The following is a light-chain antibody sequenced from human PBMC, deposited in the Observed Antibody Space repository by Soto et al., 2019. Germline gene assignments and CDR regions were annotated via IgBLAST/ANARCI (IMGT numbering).Light chain of an antibody. J-gene: IGKJ5*01. CDR2: DAS. Sequence: IVLTLSPVTLSLSPGERAPLSCSSSQSVSSYLAWYQQKPGQAPRLLIYDASNRANGIPARFSGSGSGTDFTLTIDNLEPADFAVYYCQQRSNWPPITFGQGTRLEI. V-gene: IGKV3-11*01. CDR1: QSVSSY. CDR3: QQRSNWPPIT.